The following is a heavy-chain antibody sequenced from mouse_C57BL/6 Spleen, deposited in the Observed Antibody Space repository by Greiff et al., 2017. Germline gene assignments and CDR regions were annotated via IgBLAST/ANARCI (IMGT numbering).Heavy chain of an antibody. D-gene: IGHD1-1*01. CDR1: GFTFSDYG. J-gene: IGHJ3*01. CDR3: AKPGDYGSSSFAY. Sequence: EVKVVESGGGLVKPGGSLKLSCAASGFTFSDYGMHWVRQAPEKGLEWVAYISSGSSTIYYADTVKGRFTISRDNAKNTLFLQMTSLRSEDTAMYYCAKPGDYGSSSFAYWGQGTLVTVSA. V-gene: IGHV5-17*01. CDR2: ISSGSSTI.